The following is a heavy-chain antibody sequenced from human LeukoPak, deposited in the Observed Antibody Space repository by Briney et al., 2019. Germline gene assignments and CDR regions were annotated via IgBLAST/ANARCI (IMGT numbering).Heavy chain of an antibody. J-gene: IGHJ4*02. CDR1: GFTFGNYW. Sequence: GGSLRLSCAGYGFTFGNYWIAWVRQAPGKGLEWVADIKPDGSEKYYVDSVKGRFTISRDNAKNSLYLQMNSLRAEDTAVYYCARGGGYYLHWGQGTLVTVSS. D-gene: IGHD3-10*02. V-gene: IGHV3-7*01. CDR2: IKPDGSEK. CDR3: ARGGGYYLH.